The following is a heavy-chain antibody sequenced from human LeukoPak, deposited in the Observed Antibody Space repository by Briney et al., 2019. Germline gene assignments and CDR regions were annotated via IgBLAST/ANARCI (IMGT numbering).Heavy chain of an antibody. Sequence: GGSLRLSCAASGFTFSSYGMHWVRQAPGKGLEWVAFIRYDGSNKYYADSVKGRFTISRDNSKNTLYLQMNSLRAEDTAVYYCARESLGRITIFGSGERTLDVWGKGTTVTVSS. CDR3: ARESLGRITIFGSGERTLDV. J-gene: IGHJ6*04. CDR1: GFTFSSYG. CDR2: IRYDGSNK. V-gene: IGHV3-30*02. D-gene: IGHD3-3*01.